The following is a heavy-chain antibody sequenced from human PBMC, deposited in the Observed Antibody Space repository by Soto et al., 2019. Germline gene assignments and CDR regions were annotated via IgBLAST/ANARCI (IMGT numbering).Heavy chain of an antibody. CDR3: ARVDSIAVAVYYFDY. Sequence: PSETMSLTCTVSGGSISSYDWSWIRQPPGKGLEWIGYIYYSGSTNYNPSLKSRVTISVDTSKNQFSLKLSSVTAADTAVYYCARVDSIAVAVYYFDYWGQGTLVTVSS. D-gene: IGHD6-19*01. CDR1: GGSISSYD. V-gene: IGHV4-59*01. CDR2: IYYSGST. J-gene: IGHJ4*02.